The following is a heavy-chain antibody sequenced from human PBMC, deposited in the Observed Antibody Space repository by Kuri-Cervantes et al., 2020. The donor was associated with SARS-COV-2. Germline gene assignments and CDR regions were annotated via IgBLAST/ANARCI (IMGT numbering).Heavy chain of an antibody. CDR1: GFTFSSYA. Sequence: GESLKISCAASGFTFSSYAMSWVRQAPGKGLDWVSAISGSGGSTYYADSVKGRFTISRDNSKNMLFLQMNSLRAEDTAVYYCVRDGDHWNFDYWGQGTLVTVSS. CDR2: ISGSGGST. D-gene: IGHD1-1*01. CDR3: VRDGDHWNFDY. V-gene: IGHV3-23*01. J-gene: IGHJ4*02.